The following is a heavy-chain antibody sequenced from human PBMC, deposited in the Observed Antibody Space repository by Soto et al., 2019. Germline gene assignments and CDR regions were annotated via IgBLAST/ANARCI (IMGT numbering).Heavy chain of an antibody. CDR3: VRKYPGTRPFDY. Sequence: GGSLRLSCAASGFTFSNYAMSWVRQAPGKGLAWVSAIGTDGNTYYANSVKGRFTISRDNSRTTLYLQMNSLRVEDTALYYCVRKYPGTRPFDYWGQGTLVTVSS. V-gene: IGHV3-23*01. D-gene: IGHD2-2*01. CDR1: GFTFSNYA. CDR2: IGTDGNT. J-gene: IGHJ4*01.